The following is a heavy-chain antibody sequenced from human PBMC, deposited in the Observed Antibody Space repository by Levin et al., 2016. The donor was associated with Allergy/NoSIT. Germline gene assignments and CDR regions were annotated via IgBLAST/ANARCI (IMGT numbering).Heavy chain of an antibody. J-gene: IGHJ6*02. D-gene: IGHD1-1*01. CDR3: VREKRRTEQTFYYYAMDV. CDR1: GGSISSDSDY. CDR2: FYTSGST. Sequence: SETLSLTCTVSGGSISSDSDYWSWIRQPAGKEPEWIGRFYTSGSTIYNPSLKSRVTISVDTSKSQFSLRLSSVTAADTAVYYCVREKRRTEQTFYYYAMDVWGPGTTVTVSS. V-gene: IGHV4-61*02.